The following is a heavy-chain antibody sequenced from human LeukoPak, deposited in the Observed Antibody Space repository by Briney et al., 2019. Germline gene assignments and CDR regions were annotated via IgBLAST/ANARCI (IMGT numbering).Heavy chain of an antibody. D-gene: IGHD3-22*01. J-gene: IGHJ4*02. CDR2: MNPNSGNT. Sequence: ASVKVSCKASGYTFTSYDINWVRQATGQGLEWMGWMNPNSGNTGYAQKFQGRVTMTRNTSISTAYMELSSLRSEDTAVYYCATPYYYDGSGYYYFDYWGQGTLVTVSS. V-gene: IGHV1-8*01. CDR3: ATPYYYDGSGYYYFDY. CDR1: GYTFTSYD.